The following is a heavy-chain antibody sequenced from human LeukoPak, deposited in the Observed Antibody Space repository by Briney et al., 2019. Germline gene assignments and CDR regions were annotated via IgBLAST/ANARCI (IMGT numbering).Heavy chain of an antibody. CDR3: AKTPYYDFWSGYYFYFDY. V-gene: IGHV1-69*13. D-gene: IGHD3-3*01. CDR2: IIPIFGTA. J-gene: IGHJ4*02. Sequence: ASVKVSXKASGGTFRSYAISWVRQAPGQGLEWMGGIIPIFGTANYAQKFQGRVTITADESTSTAYMELSSLRSEDTAVYYCAKTPYYDFWSGYYFYFDYWGQGTLVTVSS. CDR1: GGTFRSYA.